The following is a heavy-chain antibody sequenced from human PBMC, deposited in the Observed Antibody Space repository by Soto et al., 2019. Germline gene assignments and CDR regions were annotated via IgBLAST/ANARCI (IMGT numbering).Heavy chain of an antibody. D-gene: IGHD6-13*01. Sequence: SETLSLTCTVSGGSISSYYWSWIRQPPGKGLEWIGYIYYSGSTNYNPSLKSRVTISVDTSKNQFSLKLSSVTAADTAVYYCARLYSSSWYHPNWFDPWGQRTLVTVSS. CDR1: GGSISSYY. CDR2: IYYSGST. CDR3: ARLYSSSWYHPNWFDP. V-gene: IGHV4-59*01. J-gene: IGHJ5*02.